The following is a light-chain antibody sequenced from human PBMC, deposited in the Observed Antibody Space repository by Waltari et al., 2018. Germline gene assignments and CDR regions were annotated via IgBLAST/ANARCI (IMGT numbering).Light chain of an antibody. CDR2: DVS. J-gene: IGLJ3*02. CDR3: TVKRGSNTVV. V-gene: IGLV2-14*01. CDR1: SSNMDFYNY. Sequence: QSALTQPASVSGSPGQSITISCTGASSNMDFYNYVCWYQQHPGRAPKLIMYDVSNRPSGVSDRFSGSKSGTTASLTISGLQAEDEADYYCTVKRGSNTVVFGGGTKLTVL.